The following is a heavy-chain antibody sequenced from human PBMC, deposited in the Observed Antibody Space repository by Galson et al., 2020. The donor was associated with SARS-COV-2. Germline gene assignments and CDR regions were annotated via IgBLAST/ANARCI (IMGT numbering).Heavy chain of an antibody. V-gene: IGHV5-51*01. D-gene: IGHD2-15*01. CDR1: ANIFTNYW. CDR2: ISPGDSDV. CDR3: ATAGYCSGGGGRGYYYGLDV. J-gene: IGHJ6*02. Sequence: GESLKISCQGSANIFTNYWIAWVRQMPGEGLEWMGMISPGDSDVRYNPSFEGQVTISVDKSITTDYVQWSNLKASDTAKYYCATAGYCSGGGGRGYYYGLDVWGRGTAVTVSS.